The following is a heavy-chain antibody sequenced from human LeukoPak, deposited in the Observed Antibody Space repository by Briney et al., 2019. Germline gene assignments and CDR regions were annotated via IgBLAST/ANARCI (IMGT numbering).Heavy chain of an antibody. V-gene: IGHV3-48*02. J-gene: IGHJ4*02. CDR1: GFTFTSYS. D-gene: IGHD3-22*01. Sequence: GGSLRLSCAASGFTFTSYSMNWVRQAPGKGLEWVSYISSSRSSIYYADSVKGRFTVSRDNAKNSLFLQMNSLRDEDTAVYYCARDYYDSSAGTGLIDYWGQGTLVTVSS. CDR2: ISSSRSSI. CDR3: ARDYYDSSAGTGLIDY.